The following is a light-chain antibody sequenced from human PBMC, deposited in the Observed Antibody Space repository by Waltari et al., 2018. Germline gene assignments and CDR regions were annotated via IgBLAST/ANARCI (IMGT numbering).Light chain of an antibody. J-gene: IGLJ2*01. CDR3: SSQSTKNGVI. V-gene: IGLV2-14*03. Sequence: QSALTQPASVSGSPGQSITISSTGSRSDVGRADSVSWYEDHPGQAPKVIIYDVNKRPSGVSGRFSGSKSGNTASLTISGLQAEDEATFYCSSQSTKNGVIFGGGTKVTVL. CDR1: RSDVGRADS. CDR2: DVN.